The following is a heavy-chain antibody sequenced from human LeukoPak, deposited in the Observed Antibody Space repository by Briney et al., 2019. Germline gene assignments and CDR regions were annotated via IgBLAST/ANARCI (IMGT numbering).Heavy chain of an antibody. J-gene: IGHJ4*02. CDR2: ISGDGSLK. Sequence: NPGGSLRLSCAASGFTFSSFTINWVRRAPGKGLEWVSSISGDGSLKYYADSVKGRFTISRDNAKNSLYLQMNTLRAEDTAVYFCARYLGVQPAIWGQGTLVTVSS. D-gene: IGHD3-16*01. CDR3: ARYLGVQPAI. V-gene: IGHV3-21*01. CDR1: GFTFSSFT.